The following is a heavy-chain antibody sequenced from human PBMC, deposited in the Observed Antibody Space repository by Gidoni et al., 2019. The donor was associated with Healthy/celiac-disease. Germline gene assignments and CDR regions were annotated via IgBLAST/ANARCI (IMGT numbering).Heavy chain of an antibody. CDR3: ARDPKPYSGSYTNWFDP. Sequence: QVQLVQSGAEVKKPGASVKVSGKASGYTFTSYGISWVRQAPGQGPEWMGWISAYNGNTNYAQKLQGRVTMTTDTSTSTAYMELRSLRSDDTAVYYCARDPKPYSGSYTNWFDPWGQGTLVTVSS. CDR2: ISAYNGNT. CDR1: GYTFTSYG. V-gene: IGHV1-18*01. J-gene: IGHJ5*02. D-gene: IGHD1-26*01.